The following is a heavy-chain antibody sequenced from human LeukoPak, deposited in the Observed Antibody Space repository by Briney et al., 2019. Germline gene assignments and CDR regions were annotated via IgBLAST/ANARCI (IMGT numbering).Heavy chain of an antibody. CDR1: GFNFKNYD. CDR2: IGTVTDT. CDR3: ARGWGGHGRSWGALDF. J-gene: IGHJ4*02. Sequence: PGGSLRLSCAASGFNFKNYDFHWARQAAGKRLEWVSGIGTVTDTFYLDSVEGRFTISRENTKNSFYLQRNGLRAGDTAVYYCARGWGGHGRSWGALDFWGQGILVTVSS. D-gene: IGHD3-16*01. V-gene: IGHV3-13*01.